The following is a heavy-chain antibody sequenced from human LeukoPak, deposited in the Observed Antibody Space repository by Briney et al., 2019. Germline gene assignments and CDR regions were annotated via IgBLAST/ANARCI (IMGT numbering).Heavy chain of an antibody. V-gene: IGHV4-39*07. D-gene: IGHD3-22*01. Sequence: SETLSLTCTVSGGSISSSGYYWGWIRQPPGKGLEWVGNIYYSGSTYYNPSLKSRVTISVDTSKNQFSLKLSSVTAADTAVYYCARGSGYYRPRGVNYWGQGTLVTVSS. J-gene: IGHJ4*02. CDR2: IYYSGST. CDR3: ARGSGYYRPRGVNY. CDR1: GGSISSSGYY.